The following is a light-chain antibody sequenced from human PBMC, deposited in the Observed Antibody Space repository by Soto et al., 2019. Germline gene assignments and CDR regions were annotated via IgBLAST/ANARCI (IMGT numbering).Light chain of an antibody. CDR1: QTISSW. Sequence: EIPMTQSPSTLSGSVGDRVTISCRASQTISSWLAWYQQKPGKAPKLLIYKASTLKSGVPSRFSGSGSGTEFTLTISSLQPDDFATYYCQHYNSYSEAFGQGTKGDIK. J-gene: IGKJ1*01. CDR2: KAS. CDR3: QHYNSYSEA. V-gene: IGKV1-5*03.